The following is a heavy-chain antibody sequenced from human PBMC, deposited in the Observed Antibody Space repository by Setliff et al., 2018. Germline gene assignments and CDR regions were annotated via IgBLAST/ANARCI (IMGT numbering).Heavy chain of an antibody. CDR3: ARGRHPPWSGYPYYYMDV. Sequence: ASGGTFSSYAISWVRQAPGQGLEWMGRIIPIFGTANYAQNFQGRVTITADKSTSTAYMELSSLTSEDTAVYYCARGRHPPWSGYPYYYMDVWGKGTTVTVSS. CDR2: IIPIFGTA. D-gene: IGHD3-3*01. V-gene: IGHV1-69*06. CDR1: GGTFSSYA. J-gene: IGHJ6*03.